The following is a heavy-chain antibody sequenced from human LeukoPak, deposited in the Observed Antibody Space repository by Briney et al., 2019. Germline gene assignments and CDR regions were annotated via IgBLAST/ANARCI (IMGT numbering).Heavy chain of an antibody. V-gene: IGHV3-23*01. CDR2: IGGNGGGT. CDR3: AKAEESGYTHYGMDV. J-gene: IGHJ6*02. CDR1: GFTFSNYA. Sequence: GGSLRLSCAASGFTFSNYAMNWVRQAPGKGLEWVSAIGGNGGGTYYADSVKGRFTISRDSPKNTLFLQINSLRADDTAVYYCAKAEESGYTHYGMDVWGQGTTVTVSS. D-gene: IGHD5-18*01.